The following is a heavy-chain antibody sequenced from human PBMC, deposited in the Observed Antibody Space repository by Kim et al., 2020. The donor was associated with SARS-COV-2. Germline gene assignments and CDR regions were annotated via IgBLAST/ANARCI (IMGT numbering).Heavy chain of an antibody. CDR1: GGSFSGYQ. V-gene: IGHV4-34*01. Sequence: SETLSLTCAVYGGSFSGYQWSWIRQSPGKGLEWIEQINDSGSTKYNPSLRSRVTISVDTSKNQFSLKLTSVTAADTAVYYCARGVPGYWGQGMLVTVSS. CDR2: INDSGST. J-gene: IGHJ4*02. CDR3: ARGVPGY.